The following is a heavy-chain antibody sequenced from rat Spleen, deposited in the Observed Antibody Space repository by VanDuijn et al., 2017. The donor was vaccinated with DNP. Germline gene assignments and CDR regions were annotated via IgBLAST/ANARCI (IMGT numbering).Heavy chain of an antibody. D-gene: IGHD1-11*01. J-gene: IGHJ2*01. CDR2: ITSSGGST. CDR1: GFTFNKYW. V-gene: IGHV5-31*01. Sequence: EVQLVESGGDLVQPGRSLKLSCVASGFTFNKYWMTWIRQVPGKGLEWVAAITSSGGSTYYPDSVKGRFTISRDNTQNMLYLQMNTLRAEDTATYYCARHRSTEGIVGDYWGQGVMVTVSS. CDR3: ARHRSTEGIVGDY.